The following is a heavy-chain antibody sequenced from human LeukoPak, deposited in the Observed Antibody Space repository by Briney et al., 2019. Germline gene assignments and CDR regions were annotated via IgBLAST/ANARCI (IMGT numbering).Heavy chain of an antibody. CDR3: ARRTVMDFDY. J-gene: IGHJ4*02. CDR1: GYSFTSYW. D-gene: IGHD4-17*01. CDR2: IYTGDSDT. V-gene: IGHV5-51*01. Sequence: KCGESLKISCKGSGYSFTSYWIGWVRQMPGKGLEWIGIIYTGDSDTKYSPSFQGQVTISADKSISTAYLQWSSLKASDTAMYYCARRTVMDFDYWGQGTLVTVSS.